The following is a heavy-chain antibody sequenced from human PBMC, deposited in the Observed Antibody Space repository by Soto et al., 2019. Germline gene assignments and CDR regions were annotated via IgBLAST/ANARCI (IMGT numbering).Heavy chain of an antibody. J-gene: IGHJ4*02. D-gene: IGHD4-17*01. CDR3: ATGYRDYVDGY. V-gene: IGHV3-30*02. Sequence: GGSLRLSCAASGFTFSNYGMHWARQAPGKGLEWVAIIWYDGSNKYYADSVKGRFTISRDNSKNTLYLQMNSLRAEDTAVYYCATGYRDYVDGYWGQGTLVTVSS. CDR1: GFTFSNYG. CDR2: IWYDGSNK.